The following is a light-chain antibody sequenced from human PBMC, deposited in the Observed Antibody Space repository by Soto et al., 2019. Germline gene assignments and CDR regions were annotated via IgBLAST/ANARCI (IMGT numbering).Light chain of an antibody. Sequence: IQLTQSPSSLSASVGDRVTITCRASQGISSFLACYQQQPGKDPKLLIHSASTLQSGVPSRFSGSGSGTDFTLPISSLQPEDFATYYGQQLNSYPLAFGGGTKVDLK. CDR2: SAS. CDR1: QGISSF. CDR3: QQLNSYPLA. J-gene: IGKJ4*01. V-gene: IGKV1-9*01.